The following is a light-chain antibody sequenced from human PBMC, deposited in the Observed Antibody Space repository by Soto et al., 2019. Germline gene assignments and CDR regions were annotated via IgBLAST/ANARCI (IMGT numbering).Light chain of an antibody. Sequence: EIVLTQSPATLSLSPGERATLSCRASQSVSSYLAWYQQKPGQAPRLLIYDASNRATGLPARFSGSGSGTDFTLTITSLESEDFAVYYCQLRSNWXTXGGGTRVDIK. J-gene: IGKJ4*01. CDR2: DAS. CDR3: QLRSNWXT. CDR1: QSVSSY. V-gene: IGKV3-11*01.